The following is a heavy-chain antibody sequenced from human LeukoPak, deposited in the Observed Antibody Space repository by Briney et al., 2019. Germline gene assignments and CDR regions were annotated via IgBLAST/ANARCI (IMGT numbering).Heavy chain of an antibody. CDR1: GFTVSGTH. D-gene: IGHD6-19*01. CDR2: ISSSSTI. Sequence: GGSLRLSCAATGFTVSGTHMSWVRQAPGKGLEWVSYISSSSTIYYADSVKGRFTISRDSAKNSLYLQMNSLRAEDTAVYYCARAPYSSGWYRGDNDYWGQGTLVTVSS. CDR3: ARAPYSSGWYRGDNDY. J-gene: IGHJ4*02. V-gene: IGHV3-69-1*01.